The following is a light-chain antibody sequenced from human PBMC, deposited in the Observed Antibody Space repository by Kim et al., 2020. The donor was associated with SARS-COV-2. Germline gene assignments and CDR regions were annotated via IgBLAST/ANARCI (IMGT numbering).Light chain of an antibody. CDR1: SGHSSYA. Sequence: GSSVKLTCTLSSGHSSYAIAWHQQQPEKGTRYLMKLNSDGSHSKGDGIPDRFSGSSSGAERYLTISSLQSEDEAEYYCQTWGTGGVFGGGTQLTVL. CDR2: LNSDGSH. J-gene: IGLJ3*02. CDR3: QTWGTGGV. V-gene: IGLV4-69*01.